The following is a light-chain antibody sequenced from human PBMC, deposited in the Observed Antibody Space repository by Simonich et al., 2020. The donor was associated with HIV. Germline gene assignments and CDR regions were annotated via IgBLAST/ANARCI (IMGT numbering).Light chain of an antibody. J-gene: IGKJ2*01. CDR2: GAS. CDR3: QQYNTWPHT. Sequence: EIVMTQSPATLSVSPGERATLSCRASQRVSSNLGWYQQKPGQAPRLLIYGASTRATGIPARFSGSGSGTEFTLTISSMRSEDFAFYNCQQYNTWPHTFGQGTKLESK. V-gene: IGKV3-15*01. CDR1: QRVSSN.